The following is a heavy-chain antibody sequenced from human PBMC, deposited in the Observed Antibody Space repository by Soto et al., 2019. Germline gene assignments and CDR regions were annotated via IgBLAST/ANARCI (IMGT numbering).Heavy chain of an antibody. Sequence: QVQLVQSGAEVKKPGSSVKVSCKASGGTFSSYTISWVRQAPGQGLEWMGRIIPILGIANYAQKFQGRVTITADKSTSTAYMELSSLRSEDTAVYYCARDGYYETDAFDIWGQGTMVTVS. CDR2: IIPILGIA. CDR3: ARDGYYETDAFDI. D-gene: IGHD3-22*01. CDR1: GGTFSSYT. J-gene: IGHJ3*02. V-gene: IGHV1-69*08.